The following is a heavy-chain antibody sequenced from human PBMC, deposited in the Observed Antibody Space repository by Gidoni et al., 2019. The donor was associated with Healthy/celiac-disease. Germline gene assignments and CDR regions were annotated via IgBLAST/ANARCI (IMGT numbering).Heavy chain of an antibody. V-gene: IGHV4-34*01. J-gene: IGHJ5*02. D-gene: IGHD6-13*01. Sequence: QVQLQQWGAGLLKPSETLSLTCAVYGGPFSGYYWSWIRQPPGKGLEWIGEINHSGSTNYNPALKSRVTISVDTSKNQFYLKMSSVTAADTAVYYCARGLRTYSSSWKNWFDPWGQGTLVTVSS. CDR2: INHSGST. CDR3: ARGLRTYSSSWKNWFDP. CDR1: GGPFSGYY.